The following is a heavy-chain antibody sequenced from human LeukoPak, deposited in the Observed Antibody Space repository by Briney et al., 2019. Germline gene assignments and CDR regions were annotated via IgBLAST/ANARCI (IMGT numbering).Heavy chain of an antibody. CDR2: MNPITGNT. CDR3: ARSWDV. Sequence: ASVKVSCRASGFIFTSYDINWVRQATGQGLEWMGWMNPITGNTGYARQFQGRITMTRDTSTSTAYMELTSLRSEDTAVYYCARSWDVWGQGTTVTVSS. V-gene: IGHV1-8*01. CDR1: GFIFTSYD. J-gene: IGHJ6*02.